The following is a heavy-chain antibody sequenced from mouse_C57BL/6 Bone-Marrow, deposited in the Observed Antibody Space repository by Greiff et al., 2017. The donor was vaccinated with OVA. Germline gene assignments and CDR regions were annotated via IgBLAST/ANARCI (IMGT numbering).Heavy chain of an antibody. D-gene: IGHD1-1*01. V-gene: IGHV1-59*01. Sequence: QVQLKQPGAELVRPGTSVKLSCKASGYTFTNYWMHWVKQRPGQGLEWIGVIAPSDSYINYNQKFKSRATLTVDTSSSTAYMHLSSLTSEDSAVYYCAHYGSRLYLHYWGQGTSLTVSS. CDR2: IAPSDSYI. CDR3: AHYGSRLYLHY. CDR1: GYTFTNYW. J-gene: IGHJ2*02.